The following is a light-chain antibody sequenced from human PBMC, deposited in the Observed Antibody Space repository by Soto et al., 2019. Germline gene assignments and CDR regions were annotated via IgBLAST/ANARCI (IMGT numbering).Light chain of an antibody. J-gene: IGKJ1*01. V-gene: IGKV4-1*01. CDR3: QQYYSTPAWT. CDR2: WAS. CDR1: QSVLYSSNNKNY. Sequence: DIVMTQSPDSLGVSLGGRATINCKSSQSVLYSSNNKNYLAWYQQKPGQPPKLLIYWASTRESGVPDRFSGSGSGTDFTLTISSLQAEDVAVYYCQQYYSTPAWTFGQGTKVDIK.